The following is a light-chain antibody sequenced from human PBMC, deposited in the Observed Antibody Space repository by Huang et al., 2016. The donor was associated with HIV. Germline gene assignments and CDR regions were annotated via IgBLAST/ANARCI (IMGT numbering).Light chain of an antibody. CDR1: QDIRNY. V-gene: IGKV1-33*01. J-gene: IGKJ2*01. Sequence: IQMTQSPSSLSASVGDRVTISCQASQDIRNYLNWYQQKPGNAPTLLIYGASNVEAGVPARFSGNGSGTDFTFTISSLQSEDIATYYCQQYDNLYTFGQGTKLEIK. CDR3: QQYDNLYT. CDR2: GAS.